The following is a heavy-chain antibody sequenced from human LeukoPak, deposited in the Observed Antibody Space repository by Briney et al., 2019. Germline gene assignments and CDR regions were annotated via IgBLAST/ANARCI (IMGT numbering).Heavy chain of an antibody. V-gene: IGHV3-30*02. CDR3: AKDGDYYDSSGYSFFDY. J-gene: IGHJ4*02. CDR1: GFTFSSYG. CDR2: IRYDGSNK. D-gene: IGHD3-22*01. Sequence: PGRSLRLSCAASGFTFSSYGMHWVRQAPGKGLEWVAFIRYDGSNKYYADSVKGRFTISRDNSKNTLYLQMNSLRAEDTAVYYCAKDGDYYDSSGYSFFDYWGQGTLVTVSS.